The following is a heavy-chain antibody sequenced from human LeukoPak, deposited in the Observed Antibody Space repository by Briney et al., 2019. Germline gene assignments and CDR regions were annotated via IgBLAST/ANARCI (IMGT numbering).Heavy chain of an antibody. J-gene: IGHJ6*03. CDR2: IYSGGST. D-gene: IGHD1-26*01. Sequence: GGSLRLSCAASGFTVSSNYMSWVRRAPGKGLEWVSVIYSGGSTYHADFVKGRFTISRDNSKNTLYLQMNSLRGEDTAVYYCAKVAEVGATGYYYYMDVWGKGTTVTISS. V-gene: IGHV3-66*01. CDR3: AKVAEVGATGYYYYMDV. CDR1: GFTVSSNY.